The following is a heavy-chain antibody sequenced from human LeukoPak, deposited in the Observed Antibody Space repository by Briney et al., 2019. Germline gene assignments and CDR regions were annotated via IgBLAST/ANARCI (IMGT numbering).Heavy chain of an antibody. D-gene: IGHD5-18*01. V-gene: IGHV4-30-4*01. J-gene: IGHJ4*02. CDR1: GGSISRVDYY. CDR2: IYYSGST. CDR3: ARSPVSQLWWSYFDY. Sequence: SETLSLTCTVSGGSISRVDYYWSWIRQPPGKGLEWIGYIYYSGSTYYNPSLKKRVTISVDTSKNHCSLKLSSVTAADTAVYYCARSPVSQLWWSYFDYWGQGTLVTVSS.